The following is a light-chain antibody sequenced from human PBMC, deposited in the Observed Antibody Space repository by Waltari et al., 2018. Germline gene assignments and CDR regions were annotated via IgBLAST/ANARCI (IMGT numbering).Light chain of an antibody. Sequence: EIVLTQSPGTLSLSPGAKATLSCRASQSVSSSYLAWYQHKPGQSPRLLIYGASSRATGIPDRFSGSGSGTDFALTISRLEPEDFAFYYCQQYARSPGTFGQGTKVEIK. CDR1: QSVSSSY. V-gene: IGKV3-20*01. J-gene: IGKJ1*01. CDR2: GAS. CDR3: QQYARSPGT.